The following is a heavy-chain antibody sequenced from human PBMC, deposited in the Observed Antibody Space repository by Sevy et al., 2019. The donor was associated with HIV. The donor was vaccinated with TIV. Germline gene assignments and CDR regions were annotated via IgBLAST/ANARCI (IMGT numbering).Heavy chain of an antibody. J-gene: IGHJ1*01. V-gene: IGHV3-48*03. CDR1: GFTFSSYE. CDR2: ISSSGSTI. Sequence: GGCLRLSCAASGFTFSSYEMNWVRQAPGKGLEWVSYISSSGSTIYYADSVKGRFTISRDNSKNSLYLQMNSLRAEDMAVYYCAREGVKSGSYFPSYFQHWGQGTLVTVSS. CDR3: AREGVKSGSYFPSYFQH. D-gene: IGHD1-26*01.